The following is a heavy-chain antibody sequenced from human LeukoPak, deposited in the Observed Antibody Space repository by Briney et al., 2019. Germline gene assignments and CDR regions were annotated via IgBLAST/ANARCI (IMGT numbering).Heavy chain of an antibody. D-gene: IGHD1-20*01. V-gene: IGHV4-34*01. CDR2: INHSGST. CDR1: GGSVTDYY. J-gene: IGHJ4*02. CDR3: ARGPPRSITGTTEGGFDY. Sequence: SETLSLTCTVSGGSVTDYYWSWIRQPPGKGLEWIGEINHSGSTNYNPSLKSRVTISVDTSKNQFSLKLSSVTAADTAVYYCARGPPRSITGTTEGGFDYWGQGTLVTVSS.